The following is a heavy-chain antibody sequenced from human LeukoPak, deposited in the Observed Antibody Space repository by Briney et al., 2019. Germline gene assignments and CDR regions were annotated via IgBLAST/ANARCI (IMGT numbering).Heavy chain of an antibody. D-gene: IGHD1-1*01. Sequence: SETLSLTCTVSGGSISSYYWSWIRQPPGKGLEWIGYIYTSGSTNYNPSLKSRVTISVDTSKNQFSLKLSSVTAADTAVYYCASGTGTTWDYFDCWGQGTLVTVSS. V-gene: IGHV4-4*09. CDR3: ASGTGTTWDYFDC. CDR1: GGSISSYY. J-gene: IGHJ4*02. CDR2: IYTSGST.